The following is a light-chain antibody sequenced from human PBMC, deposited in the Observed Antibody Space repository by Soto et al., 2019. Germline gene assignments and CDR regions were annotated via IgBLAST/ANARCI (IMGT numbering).Light chain of an antibody. J-gene: IGKJ4*01. V-gene: IGKV3-20*01. Sequence: EIVLTQSPGTLSLSPGERATLSCRASQSISSSYLSWYQQKPGQAPRLLIYGASTRATGIPDRFSGSGSWTDFTLIISRLEPEDFAVYYCQQYAASVTFGGGTKVEIK. CDR2: GAS. CDR3: QQYAASVT. CDR1: QSISSSY.